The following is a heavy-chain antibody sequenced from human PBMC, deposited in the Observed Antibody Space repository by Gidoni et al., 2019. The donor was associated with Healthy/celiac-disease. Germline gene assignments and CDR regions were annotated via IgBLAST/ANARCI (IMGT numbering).Heavy chain of an antibody. CDR1: GFTLTRSA. J-gene: IGHJ4*02. V-gene: IGHV1-58*02. CDR2: IVVGSGNT. Sequence: HMQLVQSGPEVKKPGTSVTVSCKAPGFTLTRSAMQWVRQARGQRLEWIGWIVVGSGNTNYAQKFQERVTITRDMSTSTAYMGLSSLRSEDTAVYYCAAVGYYDSSGYGGWGQGTLVTVSS. D-gene: IGHD3-22*01. CDR3: AAVGYYDSSGYGG.